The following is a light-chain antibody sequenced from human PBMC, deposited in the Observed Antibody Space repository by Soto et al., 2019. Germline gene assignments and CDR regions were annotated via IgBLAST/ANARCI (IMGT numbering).Light chain of an antibody. CDR3: QQYNSYPLT. J-gene: IGKJ4*01. CDR2: GAS. Sequence: EIVMTQSPATLSVSPGERATLSCRASQSVSNNLAWYQQKPGQAPRLLIYGASTRATAIPARFSGSGSGTEFTLTISSLQSEDFAVYYCQQYNSYPLTFGGGTKVDIK. CDR1: QSVSNN. V-gene: IGKV3-15*01.